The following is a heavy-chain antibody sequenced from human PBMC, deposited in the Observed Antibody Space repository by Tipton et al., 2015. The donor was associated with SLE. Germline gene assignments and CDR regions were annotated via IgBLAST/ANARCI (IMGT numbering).Heavy chain of an antibody. D-gene: IGHD3-10*01. V-gene: IGHV4-39*07. Sequence: LRLSCTVSGVSISRSSYYWGWIRQSPGQGLEWLGNGFYRGTIYYNPSLKSRISIAVDTSINQFSRNRSSVTAADTAVYYCAGGGGTNLEFWGQGFLVTVAS. CDR3: AGGGGTNLEF. CDR1: GVSISRSSYY. J-gene: IGHJ4*02. CDR2: GFYRGTI.